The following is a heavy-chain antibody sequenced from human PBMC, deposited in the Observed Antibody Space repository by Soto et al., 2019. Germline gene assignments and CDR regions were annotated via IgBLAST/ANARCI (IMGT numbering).Heavy chain of an antibody. CDR3: ATYKFYGDYNYFGY. CDR1: GGSISSYY. Sequence: SETLSLTSTVSGGSISSYYWSWIRQPPGKGLEWIGYIYYSGSTNYNPSLKSRVTISVDTSKNQFSLKLSSVTAADTAVYYCATYKFYGDYNYFGYWGQGTLVTVSS. D-gene: IGHD4-17*01. J-gene: IGHJ4*02. V-gene: IGHV4-59*01. CDR2: IYYSGST.